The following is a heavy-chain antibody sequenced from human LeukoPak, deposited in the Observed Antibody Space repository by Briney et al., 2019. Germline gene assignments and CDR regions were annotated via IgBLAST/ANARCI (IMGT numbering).Heavy chain of an antibody. CDR2: IYHSGST. CDR3: ARGYCSSTSCYIPYNWFDP. CDR1: GYSISSGYY. V-gene: IGHV4-38-2*01. J-gene: IGHJ5*02. D-gene: IGHD2-2*02. Sequence: KPSETLSLTCAVSGYSISSGYYWGWIRQPPGKGREWVASIYHSGSTYFNPSLKSRVTISIDASKNQCSLKLSSVPAADTAVYYCARGYCSSTSCYIPYNWFDPWGHGTLVTVSS.